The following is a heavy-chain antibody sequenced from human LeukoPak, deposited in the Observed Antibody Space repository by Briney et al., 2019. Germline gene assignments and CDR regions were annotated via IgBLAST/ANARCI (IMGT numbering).Heavy chain of an antibody. CDR3: AKTYYYDSSGYWSAFDI. CDR1: GFTFSSYT. CDR2: IGGGRGTT. J-gene: IGHJ3*02. V-gene: IGHV3-23*01. D-gene: IGHD3-22*01. Sequence: GGSLRLSCAASGFTFSSYTMNWVRQAPGKGLEWVSVIGGGRGTTYYADSVKGRFTISRDNSENILYLQMNSLRAEDTAVYHCAKTYYYDSSGYWSAFDIWGQGTMVTVSS.